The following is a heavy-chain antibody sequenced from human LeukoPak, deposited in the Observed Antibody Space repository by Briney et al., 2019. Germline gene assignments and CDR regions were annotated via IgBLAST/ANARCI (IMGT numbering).Heavy chain of an antibody. Sequence: SETLSLTCTVSGGSISSGDYYWSWIRQPPGKGLEWIGYIYYSGSTYYNPSLKSRVTISVDTSKNQFSLKLSSVTAADTAVYYCARETLGASDNWFDPWGQGTLVTVSS. CDR2: IYYSGST. CDR3: ARETLGASDNWFDP. CDR1: GGSISSGDYY. D-gene: IGHD1-26*01. J-gene: IGHJ5*02. V-gene: IGHV4-30-4*01.